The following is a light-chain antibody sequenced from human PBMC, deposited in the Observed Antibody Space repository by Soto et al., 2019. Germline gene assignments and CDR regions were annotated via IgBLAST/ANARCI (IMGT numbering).Light chain of an antibody. CDR2: TNN. CDR3: AAWDDSLNGRL. V-gene: IGLV1-44*01. Sequence: QSVLTQPPSASGTPGQRVTISCSGSSSNIGSISVNWFQQLPGTAPKLLIHTNNQRPSGVPDRFSGSKSGTSASLAISGLQSEDEADYYCAAWDDSLNGRLFGGGTKVTVL. CDR1: SSNIGSIS. J-gene: IGLJ3*02.